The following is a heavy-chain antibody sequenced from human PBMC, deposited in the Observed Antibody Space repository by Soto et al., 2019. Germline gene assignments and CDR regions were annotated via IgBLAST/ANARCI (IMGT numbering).Heavy chain of an antibody. D-gene: IGHD3-10*01. CDR3: ASDNYYGSGNYIYRMDV. CDR1: GGSISSAHDY. V-gene: IGHV4-39*01. CDR2: IYYSRST. J-gene: IGHJ6*02. Sequence: SSETLSLTCTVSGGSISSAHDYWAWIRQSPGRRLERIASIYYSRSTYYNPSLKSRVTISVDTSKNQFSLNLSSFTVFDTAVYYFASDNYYGSGNYIYRMDVWGQGTTDTVSS.